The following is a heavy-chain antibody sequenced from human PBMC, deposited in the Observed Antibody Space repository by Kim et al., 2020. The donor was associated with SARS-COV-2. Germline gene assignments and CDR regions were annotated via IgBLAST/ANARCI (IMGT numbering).Heavy chain of an antibody. CDR3: AREELASYYYYGMDV. Sequence: ASVKVSCKASGYTFTGYYMHWVRQAPGQGLEWMGWINPNSGGTNYAQKFQGRVTMTRDTSISTAYMELSRLRSDDTAVYYCAREELASYYYYGMDVWGQGTTVTVSS. V-gene: IGHV1-2*02. CDR2: INPNSGGT. J-gene: IGHJ6*02. CDR1: GYTFTGYY. D-gene: IGHD1-1*01.